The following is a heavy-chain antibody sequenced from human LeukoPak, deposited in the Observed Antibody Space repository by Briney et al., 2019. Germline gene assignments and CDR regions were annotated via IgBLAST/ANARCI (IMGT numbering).Heavy chain of an antibody. CDR3: ARSARHCNNGVCFTDYYIDL. V-gene: IGHV1-2*02. CDR1: GYTFTGYY. Sequence: ASVKVSCKASGYTFTGYYMHWVRQAPGQGLEWMGWISPNSGGTNYPQKFQGRVTMTRDTSISTAYMEMSSLTSDDTAVYYCARSARHCNNGVCFTDYYIDLWGKGTTVIVSS. CDR2: ISPNSGGT. D-gene: IGHD2-8*01. J-gene: IGHJ6*03.